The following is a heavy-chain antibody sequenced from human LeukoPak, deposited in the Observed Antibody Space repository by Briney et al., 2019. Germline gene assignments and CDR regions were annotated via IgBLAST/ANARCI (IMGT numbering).Heavy chain of an antibody. D-gene: IGHD2-2*01. CDR1: GGSISSDY. CDR2: IHYSGRT. V-gene: IGHV4-59*08. CDR3: ATLRGSSSAVFDY. J-gene: IGHJ4*02. Sequence: SETLSLTCTVSGGSISSDYWSWIRQPPGKGLEWIGYIHYSGRTNYNRSLKSRITISVDTSKTQFSLKLSSVTAADTAVYYCATLRGSSSAVFDYWGQGTLVTVTS.